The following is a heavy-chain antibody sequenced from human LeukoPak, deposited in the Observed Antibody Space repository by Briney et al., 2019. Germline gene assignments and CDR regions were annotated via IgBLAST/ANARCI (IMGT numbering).Heavy chain of an antibody. J-gene: IGHJ2*01. D-gene: IGHD2-21*02. V-gene: IGHV5-51*01. CDR2: IHPGDSDT. Sequence: GESLKISCEASGYIFPNYWIGWVRQMPGKGLDWMGLIHPGDSDTSYSPSFQGQVTISVDKSITTAYLQWSSLQASDTAIYFCARVVVVTATHWYFDLWGRGSLVTVFS. CDR1: GYIFPNYW. CDR3: ARVVVVTATHWYFDL.